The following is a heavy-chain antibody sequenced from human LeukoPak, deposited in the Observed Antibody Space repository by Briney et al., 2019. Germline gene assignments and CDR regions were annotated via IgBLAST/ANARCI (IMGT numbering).Heavy chain of an antibody. CDR3: ARGVGILLQGDYFYYMNV. D-gene: IGHD3-22*01. CDR2: IIPIFGTT. Sequence: SVKVSCKASGYTFTSYGISWVRQAPGQGLEWMGGIIPIFGTTNYAQNFQGRLTITADEYTSTAYMELSSLRSEDTAVYFCARGVGILLQGDYFYYMNVWGKGTTVTVSS. CDR1: GYTFTSYG. J-gene: IGHJ6*03. V-gene: IGHV1-69*13.